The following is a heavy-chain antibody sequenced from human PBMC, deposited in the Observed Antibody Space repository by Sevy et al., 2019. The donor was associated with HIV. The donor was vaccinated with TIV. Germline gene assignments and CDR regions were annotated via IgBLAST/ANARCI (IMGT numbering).Heavy chain of an antibody. CDR2: VYPGDSDT. CDR1: GYIFAHYW. Sequence: GESLKISCTASGYIFAHYWIGWVRHIPGKGLEWVGMVYPGDSDTRYSPSFEGHVAISADKSTNTAYLQTSVLKASDTAIHYCATTLTTYPYLFQFWGQGTPVTVSS. D-gene: IGHD4-17*01. J-gene: IGHJ4*02. V-gene: IGHV5-51*01. CDR3: ATTLTTYPYLFQF.